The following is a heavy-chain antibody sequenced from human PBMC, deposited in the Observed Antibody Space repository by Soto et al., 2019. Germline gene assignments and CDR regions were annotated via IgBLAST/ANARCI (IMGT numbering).Heavy chain of an antibody. CDR1: GGTFSSYA. J-gene: IGHJ3*02. CDR3: AREGRASRSAFDI. D-gene: IGHD2-2*01. V-gene: IGHV1-69*13. Sequence: GASVKVSCEASGGTFSSYAISWVRQAPGQGLEWMGGIIPIFGTANYAQKFQGRVTITADESTSTAYMELNSLRSEDTAVYYCAREGRASRSAFDIWGQGTMVTVS. CDR2: IIPIFGTA.